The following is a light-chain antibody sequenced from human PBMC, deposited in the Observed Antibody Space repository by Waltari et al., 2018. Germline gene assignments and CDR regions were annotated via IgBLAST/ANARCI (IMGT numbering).Light chain of an antibody. CDR1: QDVKNY. CDR3: QQNYAFPRT. J-gene: IGKJ1*01. CDR2: TAT. V-gene: IGKV1D-8*01. Sequence: VIWVTQSPSLLSASTGDTVSITCRTSQDVKNYFAFYRQKPGKAPELLLYTATFLQTGVPSRLSGSGSGTDFTLTITSLQSEDFATYFCQQNYAFPRTFGQGTKVEVK.